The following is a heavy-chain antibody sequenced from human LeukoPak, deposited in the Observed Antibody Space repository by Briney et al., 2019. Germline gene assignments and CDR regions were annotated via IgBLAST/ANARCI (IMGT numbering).Heavy chain of an antibody. Sequence: GGSLRLSCAASGFPFSSYAMQWVRQAPGKGLEYVSGISSNGGTTFYANSVKGRFTISRDNSKNMLFLQMGSLRSEDTAVYYCSIWGGYYHGAFDIWGQGTMVTVSS. D-gene: IGHD3-3*01. V-gene: IGHV3-64*01. J-gene: IGHJ3*02. CDR3: SIWGGYYHGAFDI. CDR1: GFPFSSYA. CDR2: ISSNGGTT.